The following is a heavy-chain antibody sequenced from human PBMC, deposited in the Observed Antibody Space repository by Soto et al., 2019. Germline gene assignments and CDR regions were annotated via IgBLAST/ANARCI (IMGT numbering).Heavy chain of an antibody. D-gene: IGHD3-10*01. J-gene: IGHJ4*02. CDR3: ARGVPYAASLYLDH. Sequence: PAESLNISYKGVGYKFGGALIGWVRQMPGKGLEWMGLIKPGTSDIRYSPCFQGQVTISADKSITTAYLQWASLEASDTAMYYCARGVPYAASLYLDHWRQGSLVTVSS. CDR2: IKPGTSDI. CDR1: GYKFGGAL. V-gene: IGHV5-51*01.